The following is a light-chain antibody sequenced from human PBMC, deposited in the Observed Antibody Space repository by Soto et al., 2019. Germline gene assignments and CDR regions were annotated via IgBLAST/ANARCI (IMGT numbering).Light chain of an antibody. Sequence: EIVLTQSPATLSLFPGERATLSCRASQSVSRDLAWYQQKPGQAPRLLIYDVSNRATGIPARFSGSGSGTDFTLTISSLETEDFPVYYCQKRSNWPSTFGQGTKLEIK. V-gene: IGKV3-11*01. J-gene: IGKJ2*01. CDR2: DVS. CDR3: QKRSNWPST. CDR1: QSVSRD.